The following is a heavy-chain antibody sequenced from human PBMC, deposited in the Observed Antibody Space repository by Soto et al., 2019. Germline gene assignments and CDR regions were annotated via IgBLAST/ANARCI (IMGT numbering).Heavy chain of an antibody. D-gene: IGHD6-13*01. CDR3: ARPVGVEQQLVHDAFDL. Sequence: QLQLQESGPGLVKPSETLSLTCTVSGGSITSGSYYWGWIRQPPGKGLQWIGSVYYRGSTYYNPSLRSRVTISVDTSKNHFSLRLSSVTAAATAVYYCARPVGVEQQLVHDAFDLWGQGTMVAVSS. J-gene: IGHJ3*01. CDR1: GGSITSGSYY. CDR2: VYYRGST. V-gene: IGHV4-39*02.